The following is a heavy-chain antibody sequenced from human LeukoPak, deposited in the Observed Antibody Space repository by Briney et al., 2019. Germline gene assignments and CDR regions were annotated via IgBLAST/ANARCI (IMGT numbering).Heavy chain of an antibody. CDR1: GFTFSSYS. J-gene: IGHJ4*02. CDR3: PRDSSYYDSSGQPFDY. D-gene: IGHD3-22*01. CDR2: ISSSSSYI. Sequence: KPGGSLRLSCAASGFTFSSYSMNWVRQAPGKGLEWVSSISSSSSYIYYADSVKGRFTISRDNAKNSLYLQMNSLRAEDTAVYYCPRDSSYYDSSGQPFDYWGQGTLVTVSS. V-gene: IGHV3-21*01.